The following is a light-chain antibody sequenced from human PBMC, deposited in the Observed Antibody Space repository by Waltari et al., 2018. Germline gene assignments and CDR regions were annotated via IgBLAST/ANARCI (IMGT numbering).Light chain of an antibody. CDR1: QSVSHH. CDR3: QQYSEWPRT. Sequence: IILTQSPGSLSVSPGETFTLSCRARQSVSHHLAWYQQRPGQPPRLLIQGATTRAPGIPARFSGSGSETDFTLTISSLQSEDFAVYHCQQYSEWPRTFGQGTMVEIK. J-gene: IGKJ1*01. CDR2: GAT. V-gene: IGKV3-15*01.